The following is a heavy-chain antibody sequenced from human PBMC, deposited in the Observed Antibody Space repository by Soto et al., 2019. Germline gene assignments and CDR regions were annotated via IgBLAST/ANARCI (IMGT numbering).Heavy chain of an antibody. D-gene: IGHD3-22*01. CDR1: GGSISSVGYS. CDR3: ERNGDSSDYRGWFDT. Sequence: SETLSLTCAVFGGSISSVGYSWSWIQQPPGKGLEWIGYIYHSGSTYYNPSLKSRVTISVDTSKNQFSLKLSSVTAADTAVYYCERNGDSSDYRGWFDTWGQGTLVTVSS. V-gene: IGHV4-30-2*01. J-gene: IGHJ5*02. CDR2: IYHSGST.